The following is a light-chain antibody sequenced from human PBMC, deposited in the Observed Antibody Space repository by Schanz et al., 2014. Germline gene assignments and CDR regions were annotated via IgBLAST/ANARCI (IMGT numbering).Light chain of an antibody. CDR2: GAS. V-gene: IGKV3-20*01. CDR3: QQYDNWPPWT. Sequence: EIVLTQSPGTLSLSPGERATLSCRASQSVSSSYLAWYQQKPGQAPRLLIYGASSRATGIPDRFSGSGSGTDFTLTISRLEPEDFAVYYCQQYDNWPPWTFGQGTKVELK. CDR1: QSVSSSY. J-gene: IGKJ1*01.